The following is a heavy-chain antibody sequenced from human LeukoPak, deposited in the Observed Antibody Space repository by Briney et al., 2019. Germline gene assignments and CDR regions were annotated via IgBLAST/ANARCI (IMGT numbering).Heavy chain of an antibody. J-gene: IGHJ6*03. CDR3: ARDVSPTTACYMDV. CDR2: INPNSGGT. D-gene: IGHD4-11*01. Sequence: ASVKVSCKASGYTFTGYYMHWVRQAPGQGLEWMGWINPNSGGTNYAQKFQGRVTMTRDTSISTAYMELSRLRSDDTAVYYCARDVSPTTACYMDVWGKGTTVTVSS. CDR1: GYTFTGYY. V-gene: IGHV1-2*02.